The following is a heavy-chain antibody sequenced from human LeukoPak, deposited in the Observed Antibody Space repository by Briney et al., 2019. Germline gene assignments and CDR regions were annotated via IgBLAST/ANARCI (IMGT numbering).Heavy chain of an antibody. CDR3: AKVPHYYCYDSSGFPFLDY. CDR2: ISGSGGST. V-gene: IGHV3-23*01. D-gene: IGHD3-22*01. J-gene: IGHJ4*02. Sequence: PGGSLRLSCAASGFTFSSYAMSWVRQAPGKGLEWVSAISGSGGSTYYADSVKGRFTISRDNSKNTLYLQMNSLRAEDTAVYYCAKVPHYYCYDSSGFPFLDYWGQGTLVTVSS. CDR1: GFTFSSYA.